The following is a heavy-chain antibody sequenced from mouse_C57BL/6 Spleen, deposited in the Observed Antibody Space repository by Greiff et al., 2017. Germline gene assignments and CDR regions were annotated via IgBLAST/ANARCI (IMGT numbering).Heavy chain of an antibody. J-gene: IGHJ3*01. V-gene: IGHV1-80*01. CDR2: IYPGDGDT. D-gene: IGHD1-1*01. CDR3: ARGGVYYGSSPFAY. Sequence: QVQLKQSGAELVKPGASVKISCKASGYAFSSYWMNWVKQRPGKGLEWIGQIYPGDGDTNYNGKFKGKATLTADKASSTAYMQLSSLTSEDSAVYFCARGGVYYGSSPFAYWGQGTLVTVSA. CDR1: GYAFSSYW.